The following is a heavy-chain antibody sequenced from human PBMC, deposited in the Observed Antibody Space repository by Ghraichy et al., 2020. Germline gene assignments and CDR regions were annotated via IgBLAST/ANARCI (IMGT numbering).Heavy chain of an antibody. Sequence: GESLNISCKGSGYSFANFWIAWVRQMPGKGLEWMGTIYPTDSDTTYSPSFQGQVTISVDTSISTAYLPWSSLKASDTAMYYCAVGSSGFLYFDYWGQGTLVTVSS. CDR3: AVGSSGFLYFDY. J-gene: IGHJ4*02. CDR1: GYSFANFW. CDR2: IYPTDSDT. D-gene: IGHD6-6*01. V-gene: IGHV5-51*01.